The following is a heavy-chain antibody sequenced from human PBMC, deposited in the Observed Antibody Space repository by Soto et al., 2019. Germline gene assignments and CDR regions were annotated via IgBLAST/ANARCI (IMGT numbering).Heavy chain of an antibody. Sequence: SETLSLTCTVSGGSISSYYWSWIREPPGKGLEWIGYIYYSGITKYSPSLKSRVTIAVDTSKNQFSLKLSSVTAADTAVYYCARDSGSGSYSYNYCDHWGQGTLVTVSS. CDR2: IYYSGIT. CDR1: GGSISSYY. V-gene: IGHV4-59*01. J-gene: IGHJ5*02. CDR3: ARDSGSGSYSYNYCDH. D-gene: IGHD3-10*01.